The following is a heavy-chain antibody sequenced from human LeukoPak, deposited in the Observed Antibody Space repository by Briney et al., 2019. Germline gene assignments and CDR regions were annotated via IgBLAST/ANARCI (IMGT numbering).Heavy chain of an antibody. CDR3: ARSALDTSGTYYNPQPFEY. D-gene: IGHD3-10*01. CDR2: INYSGST. Sequence: SETLSLTCTVSAGSISSYYWSWTRQPPGEGLEWIGVINYSGSTNYNPSLKSRVTISVDTPNKRFSLKLTSVTAADTAVYYCARSALDTSGTYYNPQPFEYWGQGTLVIVSS. J-gene: IGHJ4*02. V-gene: IGHV4-59*01. CDR1: AGSISSYY.